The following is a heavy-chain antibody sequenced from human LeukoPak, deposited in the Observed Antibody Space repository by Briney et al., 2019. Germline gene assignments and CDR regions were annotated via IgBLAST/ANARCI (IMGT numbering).Heavy chain of an antibody. D-gene: IGHD2-15*01. Sequence: PSETLSLTCTVSGASISTSDYQWGWIRQPPGKGLEWIGSIYYSGSTYYNPSFKSRVTLSLDTSKNQSSLRLSSVTAADTALYYCARYCSARSCYDSNWFDPWGQGTLVTVSS. CDR2: IYYSGST. CDR1: GASISTSDYQ. CDR3: ARYCSARSCYDSNWFDP. V-gene: IGHV4-39*01. J-gene: IGHJ5*02.